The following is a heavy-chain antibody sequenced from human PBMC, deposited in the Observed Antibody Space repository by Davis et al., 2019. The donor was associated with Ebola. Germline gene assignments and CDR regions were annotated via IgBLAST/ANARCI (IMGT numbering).Heavy chain of an antibody. J-gene: IGHJ4*02. CDR1: GYTFTGYY. CDR3: ARGVAYSSSSGMGY. D-gene: IGHD6-6*01. V-gene: IGHV1-2*04. Sequence: ASVKVSCKASGYTFTGYYMHWVRQAPGQGLEWMGWINPNSGGTNYAQKFQGWVTMTRDTSISTAYMELSRLRSDDTAVYYCARGVAYSSSSGMGYWGQGTLVTVSS. CDR2: INPNSGGT.